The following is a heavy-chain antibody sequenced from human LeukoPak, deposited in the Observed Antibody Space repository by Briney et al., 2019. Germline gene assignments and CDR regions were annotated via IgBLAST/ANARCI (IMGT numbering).Heavy chain of an antibody. J-gene: IGHJ6*04. CDR1: GFTFRSHW. D-gene: IGHD2-15*01. CDR2: INGDGSST. Sequence: GGSLRLSCAASGFTFRSHWMHWVRQAPGKGLEWVSRINGDGSSTRYADSVKGRFTISRDNAKNTVYLQMNSLRVEDTAVYSCARGLYCSGINCYNGMDVWGKGTTVTVSS. CDR3: ARGLYCSGINCYNGMDV. V-gene: IGHV3-74*01.